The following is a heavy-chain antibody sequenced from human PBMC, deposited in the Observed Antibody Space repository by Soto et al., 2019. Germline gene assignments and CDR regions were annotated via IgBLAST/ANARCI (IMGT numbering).Heavy chain of an antibody. CDR1: GGTFSSYT. J-gene: IGHJ4*02. D-gene: IGHD4-17*01. CDR2: IIPILGIA. CDR3: ATTYGGHNEY. Sequence: QVQLVQSGAEVKKPGSSVKVSCKASGGTFSSYTISWVRQAPGQGLEWMGRIIPILGIANYAQKLQGRVTITADKSTSTDYMELRRLRYEDTAVYYSATTYGGHNEYWGQGTLVTVSS. V-gene: IGHV1-69*02.